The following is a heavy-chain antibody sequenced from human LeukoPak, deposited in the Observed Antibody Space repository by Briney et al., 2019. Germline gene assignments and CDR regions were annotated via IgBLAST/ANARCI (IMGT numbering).Heavy chain of an antibody. CDR3: ARDLYNWKTAWYFDL. CDR2: IYHSGST. CDR1: GGSISSGGYY. Sequence: SQTLSLTCTVSGGSISSGGYYWSWIRQPPGKGLEWIGYIYHSGSTYYNPSLKSRVTISVDRSKNQFSLKLSSVTAADTAVYYCARDLYNWKTAWYFDLWAVAPWSLSPQ. J-gene: IGHJ2*01. D-gene: IGHD1-20*01. V-gene: IGHV4-30-2*01.